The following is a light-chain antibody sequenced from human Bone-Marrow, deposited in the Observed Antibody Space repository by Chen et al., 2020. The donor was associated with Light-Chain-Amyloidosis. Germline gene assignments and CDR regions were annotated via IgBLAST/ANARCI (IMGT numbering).Light chain of an antibody. CDR2: DDS. CDR3: QVWDRSSDRPV. Sequence: SYVLTQPSSVSVAPGQTATIACGGNNIGATSVHWYQQTPGQAPLLDVYDDSDRPSGIPEGVSGSNSGNTATLTISRVEAGDEADYYCQVWDRSSDRPVFGGGTTLTVL. V-gene: IGLV3-21*02. J-gene: IGLJ3*02. CDR1: NIGATS.